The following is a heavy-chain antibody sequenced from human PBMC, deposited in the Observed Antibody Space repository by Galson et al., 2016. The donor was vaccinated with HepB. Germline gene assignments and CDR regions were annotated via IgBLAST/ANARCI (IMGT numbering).Heavy chain of an antibody. D-gene: IGHD1-1*01. V-gene: IGHV3-21*01. CDR1: GFTFSNFT. J-gene: IGHJ4*02. CDR2: LSRSSRHI. CDR3: ATLTSNSAAEY. Sequence: SLRLSCAASGFTFSNFTMNWVRQTPGKGLEWVSSLSRSSRHINYADSVKGRFTISRDNAKTSMYLQMNGLTAEDTAVSYCATLTSNSAAEYWGQGTLVTASS.